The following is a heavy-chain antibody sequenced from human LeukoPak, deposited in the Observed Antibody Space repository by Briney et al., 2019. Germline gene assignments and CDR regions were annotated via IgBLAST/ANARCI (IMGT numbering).Heavy chain of an antibody. CDR3: AKEFGTMVRGVIDHFDY. D-gene: IGHD3-10*01. CDR2: ISGSGGST. V-gene: IGHV3-23*01. Sequence: GGSLRLSCAASGVTLSSYAMSWVRHALGEGLEWVSAISGSGGSTYYADSVKGRFTISRDNSKNTLYLQMNSLRAEDTAVYYCAKEFGTMVRGVIDHFDYWGQGTLVTVSS. CDR1: GVTLSSYA. J-gene: IGHJ4*02.